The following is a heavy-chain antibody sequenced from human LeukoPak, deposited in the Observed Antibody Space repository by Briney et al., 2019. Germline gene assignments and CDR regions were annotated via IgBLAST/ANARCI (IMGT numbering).Heavy chain of an antibody. CDR2: INAGNGNT. V-gene: IGHV1-3*01. Sequence: ASVKVSCKASGYTFTSYAMHWVRQAPGQRLEWMGWINAGNGNTKYSQKFQGRVTITRDTSASTAYVELSSLRSEDTAVYYCARPRITMIVFDYWGQGTLVTVSS. J-gene: IGHJ4*02. CDR3: ARPRITMIVFDY. D-gene: IGHD3-22*01. CDR1: GYTFTSYA.